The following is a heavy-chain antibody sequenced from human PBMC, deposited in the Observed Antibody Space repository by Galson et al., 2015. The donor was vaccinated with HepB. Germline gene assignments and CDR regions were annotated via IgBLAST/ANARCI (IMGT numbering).Heavy chain of an antibody. CDR2: ISNDGTDK. V-gene: IGHV3-30*03. CDR3: ARGTYSAGGYSFLIDS. D-gene: IGHD3-22*01. J-gene: IGHJ4*02. CDR1: GFTFSTYS. Sequence: SLRLSCAASGFTFSTYSMNWVRQTPGRGLEWLAIISNDGTDKDYTDSVKGRFTISRDNSKNALYLQMNSLGTEDSAVYYCARGTYSAGGYSFLIDSWGRGTLVTVSS.